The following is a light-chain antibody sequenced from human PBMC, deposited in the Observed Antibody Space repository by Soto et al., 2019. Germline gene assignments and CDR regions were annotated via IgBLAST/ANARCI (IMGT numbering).Light chain of an antibody. CDR2: KAS. J-gene: IGKJ1*01. V-gene: IGKV1-5*03. Sequence: GDRVTITCRASQSISSWLAWYQQKPGKAPNLLIHKASHLESGVPSRYSGSGSGTEFTLTISNLQPDDFATYYCQQYESYSPWTFGQGTKVDIK. CDR3: QQYESYSPWT. CDR1: QSISSW.